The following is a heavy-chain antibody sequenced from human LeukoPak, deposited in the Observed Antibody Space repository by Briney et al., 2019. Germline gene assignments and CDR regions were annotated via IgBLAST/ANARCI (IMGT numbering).Heavy chain of an antibody. CDR3: ARLGGRGYSYGYVY. J-gene: IGHJ4*02. CDR1: GYSFTSYD. V-gene: IGHV1-8*01. D-gene: IGHD5-18*01. Sequence: ASLKVSCKASGYSFTSYDIHWVRQATGQGLEWMGWMSPNSGNTGYAQKFQGRVTMTRNTSISTAYMELSSLRSEDTAVYYCARLGGRGYSYGYVYWGQGTLVTVSS. CDR2: MSPNSGNT.